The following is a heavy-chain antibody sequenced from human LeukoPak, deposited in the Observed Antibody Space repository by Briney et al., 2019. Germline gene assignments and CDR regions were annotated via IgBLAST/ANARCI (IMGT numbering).Heavy chain of an antibody. CDR2: INPSGGST. CDR3: ARDRTGDSSGYDAFDI. Sequence: GASVKVSCKASGYTFTGYYMHWVRQAPGQGLEWMGIINPSGGSTSYAQKFQGRVTMTRDTSTSTVYMELSSLRSEDTAVYYCARDRTGDSSGYDAFDIWGQGTMVTVSS. D-gene: IGHD3-22*01. V-gene: IGHV1-46*01. CDR1: GYTFTGYY. J-gene: IGHJ3*02.